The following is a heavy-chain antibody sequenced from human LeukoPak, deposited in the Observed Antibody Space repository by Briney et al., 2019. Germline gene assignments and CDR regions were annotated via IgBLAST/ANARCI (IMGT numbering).Heavy chain of an antibody. D-gene: IGHD4-17*01. V-gene: IGHV3-7*01. Sequence: GGSLRLSCAASGFTFSSYWMSWVRQAPGKGLEWVANIKQDGSEKYYVDSVKGRFTISRDNAKNSLYLQMNSLRAEDTAVYYCARDRRDGDYPDYYYYYMDVWGKGTTVTVSS. CDR3: ARDRRDGDYPDYYYYYMDV. CDR1: GFTFSSYW. CDR2: IKQDGSEK. J-gene: IGHJ6*03.